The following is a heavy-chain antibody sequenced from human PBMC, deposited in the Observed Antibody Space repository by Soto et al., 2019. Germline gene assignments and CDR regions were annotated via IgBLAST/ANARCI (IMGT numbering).Heavy chain of an antibody. Sequence: QVQLQQWGAGLLKPSETLALTCAVYGGSFSGYYWNWIHQPPGKGLEWIGEINHSGSTNYNPSLKSRVTISVDTSKNQFSLKLSSVTAADTAVYYCARGGAGGLIATAVPRGYWGQGTLVTVSS. D-gene: IGHD6-13*01. J-gene: IGHJ4*02. CDR1: GGSFSGYY. CDR3: ARGGAGGLIATAVPRGY. V-gene: IGHV4-34*01. CDR2: INHSGST.